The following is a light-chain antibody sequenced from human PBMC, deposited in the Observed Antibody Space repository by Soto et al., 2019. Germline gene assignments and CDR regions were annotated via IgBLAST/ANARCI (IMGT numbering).Light chain of an antibody. CDR3: CSFAGLNTVV. V-gene: IGLV2-11*01. CDR2: DVN. CDR1: NSNIGAYNY. Sequence: QSALTQPRSVSGSPGQSVTISCVGTNSNIGAYNYVSWYHQHPGKAPQVIIYDVNHRPSGVPDRFSGSKSGNTASLTISGLQPEDEGDFYCCSFAGLNTVVFGGGTKLTVL. J-gene: IGLJ2*01.